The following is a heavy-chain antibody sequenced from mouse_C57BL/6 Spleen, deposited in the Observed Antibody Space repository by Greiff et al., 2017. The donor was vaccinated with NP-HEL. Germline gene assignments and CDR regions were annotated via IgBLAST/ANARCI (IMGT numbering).Heavy chain of an antibody. V-gene: IGHV3-6*01. CDR3: ARGRGYSRPFDD. D-gene: IGHD2-12*01. Sequence: EVQVVESGPGLVKPSQSLSLTCSVTGYSITSGYYWNWIRQFPENKLEWMGYISYDGSNNYKPSLKNRISITRDTSQIQFFLKLNSVTTEDTATSDWARGRGYSRPFDDWGQGTTLTVSS. J-gene: IGHJ2*01. CDR1: GYSITSGYY. CDR2: ISYDGSN.